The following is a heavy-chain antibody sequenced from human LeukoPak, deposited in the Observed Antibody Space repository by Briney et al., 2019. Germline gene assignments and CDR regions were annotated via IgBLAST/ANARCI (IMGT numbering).Heavy chain of an antibody. CDR3: ARVYPAFYYDSSGHMFFDY. CDR1: GYTFTSYG. D-gene: IGHD3-22*01. V-gene: IGHV1-18*01. J-gene: IGHJ4*02. CDR2: ISAYNGNT. Sequence: ASVKVSCKASGYTFTSYGISWVRQAPGQGLEWMGWISAYNGNTNYAQKLQGRVTMTTDTSTSTVYMELSSLRSEDTAVYYCARVYPAFYYDSSGHMFFDYWGQGTLVTVSS.